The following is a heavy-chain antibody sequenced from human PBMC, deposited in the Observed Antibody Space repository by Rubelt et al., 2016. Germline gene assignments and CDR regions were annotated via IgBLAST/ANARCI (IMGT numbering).Heavy chain of an antibody. V-gene: IGHV3-53*01. D-gene: IGHD1-26*01. CDR3: ARDQVGATFRWFDP. Sequence: VLEWVSVIYIGVSTFYADSVNGRFTISRDNANNSLYLQMNSLRADDTAVYFCARDQVGATFRWFDPWGQGTLVNVS. J-gene: IGHJ5*02. CDR2: IYIGVST.